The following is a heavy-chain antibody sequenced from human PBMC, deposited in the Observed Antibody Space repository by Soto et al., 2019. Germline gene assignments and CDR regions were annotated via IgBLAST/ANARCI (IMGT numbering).Heavy chain of an antibody. Sequence: PGGSLRLSCAASGFTFKSYSMNWVRQAPGKGLEWVAYISTSSSSIYYADSVRGRFTVSRDDANDSLYLQMNSLRDEDTAVYYCARDGPTWGVSLWFFFDYWGQGTLVTVSS. CDR3: ARDGPTWGVSLWFFFDY. V-gene: IGHV3-48*02. D-gene: IGHD3-10*01. CDR1: GFTFKSYS. J-gene: IGHJ4*02. CDR2: ISTSSSSI.